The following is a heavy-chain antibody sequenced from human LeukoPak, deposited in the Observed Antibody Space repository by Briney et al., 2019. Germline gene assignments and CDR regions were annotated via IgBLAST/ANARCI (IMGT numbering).Heavy chain of an antibody. CDR1: GFTFSSYS. CDR2: ISSSSNTI. Sequence: GVSLRLSCAASGFTFSSYSMNWVRQAPGKGLEWVSYISSSSNTIYNADSVKGRFTIFRDNAKNSLYLQMNSLRDDDTAVYYCARSDWFDPWGQGTLVTVSS. V-gene: IGHV3-48*02. CDR3: ARSDWFDP. J-gene: IGHJ5*02.